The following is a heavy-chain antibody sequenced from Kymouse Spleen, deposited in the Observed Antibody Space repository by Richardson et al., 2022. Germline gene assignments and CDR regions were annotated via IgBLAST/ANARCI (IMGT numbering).Heavy chain of an antibody. CDR1: GFTFSSYS. D-gene: IGHD6-19*01. CDR3: ARDLSEQWSYYYYYGMDV. CDR2: ISSSSSYI. J-gene: IGHJ6*02. V-gene: IGHV3-21*03. Sequence: EVQLVESGGGLVKPGGSLRLSCAASGFTFSSYSMNWVRQAPGKGLEWVSSISSSSSYIYYADSVKGRFTISRDNAKNSLYLQMNSLRAEDTAVYYCARDLSEQWSYYYYYGMDVWGQGTTVTVSS.